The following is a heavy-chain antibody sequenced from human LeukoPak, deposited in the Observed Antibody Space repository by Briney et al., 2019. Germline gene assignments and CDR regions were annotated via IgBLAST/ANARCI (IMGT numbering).Heavy chain of an antibody. Sequence: GESLKISCKGSGYSFICYWIGWVRQMPGKGLEWMGIIYPADSDTRYNPSFQGQVTISADKSISTAYLQWSSLKASDTAMYYCARRRDGYNEFDYWGQGPLVTVSS. D-gene: IGHD5-24*01. V-gene: IGHV5-51*01. CDR3: ARRRDGYNEFDY. CDR1: GYSFICYW. J-gene: IGHJ4*02. CDR2: IYPADSDT.